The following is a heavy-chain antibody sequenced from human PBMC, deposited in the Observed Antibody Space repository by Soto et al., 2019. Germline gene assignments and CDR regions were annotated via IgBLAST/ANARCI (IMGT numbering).Heavy chain of an antibody. Sequence: EVQLLESGGGLVQPGGSLRLSCAASGFTFSSYAMSWVRQAPGKGLEWVSAISGSGGSTYYADYVKGRFTISRDNSKNTLYLQFNSLRAEDTAVYYCSRGYDYGDYGYDYWGQGTLVTVSS. CDR2: ISGSGGST. J-gene: IGHJ4*02. D-gene: IGHD4-17*01. CDR1: GFTFSSYA. V-gene: IGHV3-23*01. CDR3: SRGYDYGDYGYDY.